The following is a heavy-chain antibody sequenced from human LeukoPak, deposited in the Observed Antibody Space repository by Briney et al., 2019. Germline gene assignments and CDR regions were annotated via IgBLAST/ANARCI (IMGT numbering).Heavy chain of an antibody. V-gene: IGHV3-7*01. J-gene: IGHJ4*01. CDR1: GFTFSRYS. CDR2: IKQDGSET. CDR3: VREGFYFFDF. Sequence: PGGSLRLSCAASGFTFSRYSMNWVRQAPGKGLEWVANIKQDGSETTYADSVRGRFTIFRDNAKDSVYLQMNSLRAEDSATYYCVREGFYFFDFWGQGTLVTVSS.